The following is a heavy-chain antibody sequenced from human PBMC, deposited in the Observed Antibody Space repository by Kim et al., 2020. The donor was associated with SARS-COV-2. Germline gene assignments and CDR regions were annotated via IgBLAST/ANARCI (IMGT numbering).Heavy chain of an antibody. CDR3: ARDPGTVASFGGFDY. J-gene: IGHJ4*01. CDR1: GFTFSSYA. D-gene: IGHD3-10*01. V-gene: IGHV3-30-3*01. CDR2: ISYDGSNK. Sequence: GGSLRLSCAASGFTFSSYAMHWVRQAPGKGLEWVAVISYDGSNKYYADSVKGRFTISRDNSKNTLYLQMNSLRAEDTAVYYCARDPGTVASFGGFDYWG.